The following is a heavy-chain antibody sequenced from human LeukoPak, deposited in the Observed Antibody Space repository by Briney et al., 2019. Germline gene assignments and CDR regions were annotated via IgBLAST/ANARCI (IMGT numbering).Heavy chain of an antibody. CDR1: GYTFNTYA. Sequence: ASVKVSCKASGYTFNTYAMNWVRQAPGQGPEWMGWINTNTGNPTYAQGFTGRFVFSLDTSVSTAYLQISSLKAEDTAVYYCATSPGIAAPSGYYFDHWGQGTLVTVSS. D-gene: IGHD6-13*01. CDR3: ATSPGIAAPSGYYFDH. V-gene: IGHV7-4-1*02. J-gene: IGHJ4*02. CDR2: INTNTGNP.